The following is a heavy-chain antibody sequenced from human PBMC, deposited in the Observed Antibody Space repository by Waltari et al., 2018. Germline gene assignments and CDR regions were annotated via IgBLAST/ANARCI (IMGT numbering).Heavy chain of an antibody. Sequence: QVQLQESGPGLVKPSETLSLTCNVSGYSISSTNYWGWFRRPPGKGLEWIGSIYYRGSPYFNPSLKSRVTISMDTSKNQFSLKLSSVTATDTAVYYCARGKGLLWHSDLWGRGTLVTVSS. CDR2: IYYRGSP. CDR1: GYSISSTNY. V-gene: IGHV4-38-2*02. CDR3: ARGKGLLWHSDL. J-gene: IGHJ2*01.